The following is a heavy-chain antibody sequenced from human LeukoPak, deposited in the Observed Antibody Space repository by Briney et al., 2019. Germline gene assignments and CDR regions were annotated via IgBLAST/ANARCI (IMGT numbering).Heavy chain of an antibody. CDR2: ISSSSSYI. J-gene: IGHJ4*02. CDR1: GFTFSSYS. Sequence: GGSLRLSCAASGFTFSSYSMNWVRQAPGKGLEWVSSISSSSSYIYYADSVKGRFTISRDNAKNSLYLQMNSLRAEDTAVYYCARLALPHRGPTDYWGQGTLVTVSS. V-gene: IGHV3-21*01. CDR3: ARLALPHRGPTDY.